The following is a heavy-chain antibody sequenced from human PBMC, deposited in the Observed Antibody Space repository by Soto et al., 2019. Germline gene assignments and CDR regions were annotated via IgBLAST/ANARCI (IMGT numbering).Heavy chain of an antibody. D-gene: IGHD3-10*02. V-gene: IGHV3-23*01. CDR2: ISGNAYSK. CDR1: GFTFSTYA. Sequence: EVQLLESGGGLVQPGGSLRLSCEASGFTFSTYAMTWVRQAPGKGLEWVSVISGNAYSKYYADSVKGRFTISRDNSKNTLYLQMNSLRVDDTAVYFCAKALRGMGMFDYWGQGTLGTVSS. J-gene: IGHJ4*02. CDR3: AKALRGMGMFDY.